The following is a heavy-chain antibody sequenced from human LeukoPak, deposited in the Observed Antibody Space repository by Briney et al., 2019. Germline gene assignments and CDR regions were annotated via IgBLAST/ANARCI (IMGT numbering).Heavy chain of an antibody. CDR2: IRFDGSNK. D-gene: IGHD4/OR15-4a*01. V-gene: IGHV3-30*02. CDR3: AKVEVTMAVPFFQY. CDR1: GFTFSSSG. Sequence: PGGSLRLSCATSGFTFSSSGMHWVRQAPGKGLEWVAFIRFDGSNKVYAESVKGRFTISRDNSKNILYLQMNSLRPEDTAVFYCAKVEVTMAVPFFQYWGQGTLVTVST. J-gene: IGHJ4*02.